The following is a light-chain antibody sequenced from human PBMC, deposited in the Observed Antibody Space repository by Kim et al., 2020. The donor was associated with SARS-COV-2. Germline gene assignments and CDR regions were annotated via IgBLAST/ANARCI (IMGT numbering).Light chain of an antibody. J-gene: IGKJ1*01. V-gene: IGKV3-11*01. CDR2: DAS. CDR1: QSVGGY. CDR3: QQRSNWRT. Sequence: SLSPGESATLSCRASQSVGGYLAWYQQRPGQAPRLLIYDASTRAPGIPARFSGSGSGTDFTLTINNVEPEDFAVYYCQQRSNWRTFGQGTKVDIK.